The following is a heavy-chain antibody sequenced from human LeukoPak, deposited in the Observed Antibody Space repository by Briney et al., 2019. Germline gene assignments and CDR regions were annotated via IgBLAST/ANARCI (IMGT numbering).Heavy chain of an antibody. D-gene: IGHD4-17*01. CDR3: ARDSDYGDYVWGDY. V-gene: IGHV3-7*04. J-gene: IGHJ4*02. Sequence: GVSLRLSCAASGFIFSNYWMSWVRQAPGKGLEWVANIRQDGSEKYYEDSVKGRFTISRDNAKNSLYLQTNSLRAEDTALYYCARDSDYGDYVWGDYWGQGTLVTVSS. CDR2: IRQDGSEK. CDR1: GFIFSNYW.